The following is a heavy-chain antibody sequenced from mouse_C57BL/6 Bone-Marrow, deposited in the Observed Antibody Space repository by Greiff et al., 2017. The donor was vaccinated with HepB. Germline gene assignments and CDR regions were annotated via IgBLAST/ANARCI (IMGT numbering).Heavy chain of an antibody. V-gene: IGHV5-12*01. CDR1: GFTFSDYY. CDR3: ARPIYDSYYEAMDY. J-gene: IGHJ4*01. D-gene: IGHD2-3*01. CDR2: ISNGGGST. Sequence: DVKLVESGGGLVQPGGSLKLSCAASGFTFSDYYMYWVRQTPEKRLEWVAYISNGGGSTYYPDTVKGRFTISRDNAKNTLYLQMGRLKSDDTAMYYCARPIYDSYYEAMDYWGQGTSVTVSS.